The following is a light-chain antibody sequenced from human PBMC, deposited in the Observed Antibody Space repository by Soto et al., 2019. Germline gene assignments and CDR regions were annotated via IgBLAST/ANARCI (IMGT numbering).Light chain of an antibody. J-gene: IGKJ4*01. CDR3: QQYYGTPPVT. CDR2: WAS. V-gene: IGKV4-1*01. CDR1: QSVLDRSNNKNS. Sequence: DIVMTQSPDSLAVSLGERATINCKSSQSVLDRSNNKNSLAWYQQKPGQPPKLLIYWASTREFGVPDRFSGSGSGTDFTLTISSLQAEDVAVYYCQQYYGTPPVTFGGGTKVEIK.